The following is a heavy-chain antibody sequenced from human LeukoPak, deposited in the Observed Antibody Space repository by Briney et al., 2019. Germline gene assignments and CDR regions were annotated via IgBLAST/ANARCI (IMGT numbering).Heavy chain of an antibody. CDR2: INPNSGGT. CDR3: ARDLGYSFVDY. Sequence: GASVKVSCEASGYTFTGYYMHWVRQAPGQGLEWMGWINPNSGGTNYAQKFQGRVTMTRDTSISTAYMELSRLRPDDTAVYYCARDLGYSFVDYWGQGTLVTVSS. CDR1: GYTFTGYY. J-gene: IGHJ4*02. V-gene: IGHV1-2*02. D-gene: IGHD1-1*01.